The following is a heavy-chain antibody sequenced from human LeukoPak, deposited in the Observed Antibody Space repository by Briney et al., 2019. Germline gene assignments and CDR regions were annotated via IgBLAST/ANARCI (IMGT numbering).Heavy chain of an antibody. CDR1: RFTFSMSW. D-gene: IGHD2-2*01. CDR2: INQDGSQQ. J-gene: IGHJ3*01. Sequence: GGSPRLSCAASRFTFSMSWMTWVRQAPGKGLEWVANINQDGSQQVYVDSVKGRFTISRDNAQNSLYLQMTSPRAEDTAIYYCAKAGGDIVLVPAVVDAFDVWGQGTVVTVSS. CDR3: AKAGGDIVLVPAVVDAFDV. V-gene: IGHV3-7*01.